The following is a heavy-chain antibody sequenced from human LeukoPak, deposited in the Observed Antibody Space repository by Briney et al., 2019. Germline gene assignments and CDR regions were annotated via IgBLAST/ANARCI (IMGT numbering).Heavy chain of an antibody. CDR1: GFTFTKAW. V-gene: IGHV3-15*01. CDR2: IKSKSDGGTT. CDR3: AARYNWNDLAY. J-gene: IGHJ4*02. Sequence: VGSLRLSCADPGFTFTKAWMSWVRQAPGKGLEWVGRIKSKSDGGTTDYAAPVKGRFTISRDDSKNTLYLQMNSLKIEDTAVYYCAARYNWNDLAYWGQGTLVTVSS. D-gene: IGHD1-1*01.